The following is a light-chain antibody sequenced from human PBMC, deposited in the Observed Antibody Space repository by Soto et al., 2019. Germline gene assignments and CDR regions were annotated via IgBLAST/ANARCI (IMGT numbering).Light chain of an antibody. CDR2: DAS. CDR3: QRYSTVWA. Sequence: DIQMTQSPSTLSSSVGDRVTITFRASQSISRGLAWYQQKPGKAPNVLIYDASTLESGVPSRFSGSGSGTEFTLTISSLQPEDFATYYCQRYSTVWAFGQGTKVDI. J-gene: IGKJ1*01. CDR1: QSISRG. V-gene: IGKV1-5*01.